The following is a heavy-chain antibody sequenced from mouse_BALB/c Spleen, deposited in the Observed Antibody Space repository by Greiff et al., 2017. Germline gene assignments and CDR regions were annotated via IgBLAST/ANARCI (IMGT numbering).Heavy chain of an antibody. D-gene: IGHD1-1*01. Sequence: VQLQQSGPELVKPGASVKISCKASGYSFSGYFMNWVMQSPGKSLEWVGRINPYNGDNFYYQKFKGKATLTVDKSSSTAHMELRSLASEDSAVYYCARSGNYYGSSYGYYAMDYWGQGTSVTVSS. CDR3: ARSGNYYGSSYGYYAMDY. J-gene: IGHJ4*01. CDR1: GYSFSGYF. V-gene: IGHV1-20*02. CDR2: INPYNGDN.